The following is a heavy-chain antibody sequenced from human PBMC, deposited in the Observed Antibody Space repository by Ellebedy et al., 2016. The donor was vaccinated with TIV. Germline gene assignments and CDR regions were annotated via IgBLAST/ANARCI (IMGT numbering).Heavy chain of an antibody. CDR1: GFSLSTSGMC. CDR3: ARIGYSAGNPSNYDY. J-gene: IGHJ4*02. Sequence: FGPTLVKPTQTLTLTCTFSGFSLSTSGMCVSWIRQPPGKALEWLALIDWDDDKYYSTSLRTRLTISKDTSKNQVVLTMADMDPVDTATYYCARIGYSAGNPSNYDYWGQGTLVTVSS. V-gene: IGHV2-70*01. D-gene: IGHD4-23*01. CDR2: IDWDDDK.